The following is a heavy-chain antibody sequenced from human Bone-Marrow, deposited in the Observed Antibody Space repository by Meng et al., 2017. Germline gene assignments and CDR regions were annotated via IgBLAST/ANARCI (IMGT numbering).Heavy chain of an antibody. CDR2: ISGSGGST. V-gene: IGHV3-23*01. Sequence: GGSLRLSCAASGFTFSSYAMSWVRQAPGKGLEWVSAISGSGGSTYYADSVKGRFTISRDNSKNTLYLQMNSLRAEDTAVYYCATMANYDSSGYYYFHCGMDVWGQGTTVTVSS. CDR1: GFTFSSYA. J-gene: IGHJ6*02. CDR3: ATMANYDSSGYYYFHCGMDV. D-gene: IGHD3-22*01.